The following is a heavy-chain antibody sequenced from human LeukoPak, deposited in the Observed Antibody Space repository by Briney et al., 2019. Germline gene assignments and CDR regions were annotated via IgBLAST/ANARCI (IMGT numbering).Heavy chain of an antibody. CDR3: ARASTEAYSGYDYFDY. J-gene: IGHJ4*02. CDR2: IYSGGST. Sequence: GGSLRLSCAASGFTVSSNYMSWVRQAPGKGPEWVSVIYSGGSTYYADSVKGRFTISRDNSKNTLYLQMNSLRAEDTAVYYCARASTEAYSGYDYFDYWGQGTLVTVSS. V-gene: IGHV3-53*01. CDR1: GFTVSSNY. D-gene: IGHD5-12*01.